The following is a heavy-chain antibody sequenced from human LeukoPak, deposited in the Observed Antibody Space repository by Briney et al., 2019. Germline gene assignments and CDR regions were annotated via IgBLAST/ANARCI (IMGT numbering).Heavy chain of an antibody. J-gene: IGHJ6*03. Sequence: PGGSLRLSCAASGFTFSSFGMSWVRQAPGKGLEWVSAISSTGGTAYYADSVKGRFTISRDNSKNTLYLQMNSLRAEDTAIYCCAKNGDRGAYCSGGSCYPYYYYNMDVWGKGTTVTISS. D-gene: IGHD2-15*01. CDR1: GFTFSSFG. CDR3: AKNGDRGAYCSGGSCYPYYYYNMDV. V-gene: IGHV3-23*01. CDR2: ISSTGGTA.